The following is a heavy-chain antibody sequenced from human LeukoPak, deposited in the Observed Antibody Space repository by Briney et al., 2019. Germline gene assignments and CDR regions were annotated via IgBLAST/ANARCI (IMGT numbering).Heavy chain of an antibody. CDR1: GYTFTGYY. D-gene: IGHD3-16*02. V-gene: IGHV1-2*02. CDR2: INPNSGGT. Sequence: ASVKVSCKASGYTFTGYYMHWVRQAPGQGLEWMGWINPNSGGTNYAQKFQGRVTMTRDTSISTAYMELSRLRSDDTAVYYCARGRSLGELSLSFYFDYWGQGTLVTVSS. CDR3: ARGRSLGELSLSFYFDY. J-gene: IGHJ4*02.